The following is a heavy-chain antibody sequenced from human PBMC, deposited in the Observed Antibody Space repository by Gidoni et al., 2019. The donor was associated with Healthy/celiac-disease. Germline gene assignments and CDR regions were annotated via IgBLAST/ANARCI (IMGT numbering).Heavy chain of an antibody. CDR2: FDPDDGDI. CDR3: ASLYGDPDY. Sequence: QVQLVQSGAEVKRPGASVMVSCKVAGYTLPELSMHGVRQAPGKGLEWIGGFDPDDGDINYEQKFQGRVTMTEDTSTDTAYMALSSLRSDDTAVYYCASLYGDPDYWGQGTLVTVSS. V-gene: IGHV1-24*01. CDR1: GYTLPELS. D-gene: IGHD4-17*01. J-gene: IGHJ4*02.